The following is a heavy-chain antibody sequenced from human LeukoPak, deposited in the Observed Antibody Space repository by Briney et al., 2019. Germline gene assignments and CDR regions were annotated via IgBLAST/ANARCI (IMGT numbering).Heavy chain of an antibody. D-gene: IGHD2-15*01. CDR1: GFAFSSYG. CDR3: AKGSGWGYCSGGSCYFNY. CDR2: IWYDGSNK. V-gene: IGHV3-33*06. J-gene: IGHJ4*02. Sequence: GRSLRLSCAASGFAFSSYGMHWVRQAPGKGLEWVAVIWYDGSNKYYADSVKGRFTISRDNSKNTLYLQMNSLRAEDTAVYYCAKGSGWGYCSGGSCYFNYWGQGTLVTVSS.